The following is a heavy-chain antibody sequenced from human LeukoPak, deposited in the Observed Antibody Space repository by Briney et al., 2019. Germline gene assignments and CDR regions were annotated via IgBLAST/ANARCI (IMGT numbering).Heavy chain of an antibody. CDR3: AKERSISYYYDSSGYYEPADYFDY. Sequence: PGGSLTLSCPATGFILSSYAMSWVRPPAGKGREWVGAISGCGGSTYYADSVKDRCTISRDNSKNTLYQQMNSLRAEDTAVYYCAKERSISYYYDSSGYYEPADYFDYWGQGTLVTVSS. D-gene: IGHD3-22*01. CDR2: ISGCGGST. CDR1: GFILSSYA. V-gene: IGHV3-23*01. J-gene: IGHJ4*02.